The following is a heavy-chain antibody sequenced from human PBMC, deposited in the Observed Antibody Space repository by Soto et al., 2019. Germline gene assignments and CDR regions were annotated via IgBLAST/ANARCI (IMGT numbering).Heavy chain of an antibody. CDR1: GYSFSIYW. CDR3: ANQKIRFSVAGTLYGLGV. J-gene: IGHJ6*02. D-gene: IGHD6-19*01. Sequence: GESLNISCTASGYSFSIYWSTWVRQAPGKGLELVGIIDPGDSDTRYSPSFQGQVTISADKSLSTAYLQWKSLRDDDTAVYYCANQKIRFSVAGTLYGLGVWGQGTTVTVSS. CDR2: IDPGDSDT. V-gene: IGHV5-51*01.